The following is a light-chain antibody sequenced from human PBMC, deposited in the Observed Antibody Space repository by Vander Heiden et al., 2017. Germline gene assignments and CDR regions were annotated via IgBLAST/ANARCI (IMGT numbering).Light chain of an antibody. CDR1: SGINVGTYR. J-gene: IGLJ3*02. Sequence: QAVLTQPSSLCASPGASASLTCTLRSGINVGTYRIYWYQQKPGSPPQYLLRYKSDSDKQQGSGGPSRFSGSKEASANAGILLISGLQSEDEADYYCMIWHSSAWVFGGGTKLTVL. CDR2: YKSDSDK. V-gene: IGLV5-45*03. CDR3: MIWHSSAWV.